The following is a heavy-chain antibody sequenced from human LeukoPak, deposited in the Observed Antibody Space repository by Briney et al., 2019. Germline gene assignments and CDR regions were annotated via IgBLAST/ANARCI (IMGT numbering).Heavy chain of an antibody. D-gene: IGHD3-10*01. J-gene: IGHJ4*02. CDR3: ARDSLYYFGSGSTDY. Sequence: GGSLRLSCAASGFTFSSYDMHWVRQATGKGLEWVSAIGTAGDTYYPGSVKGRFTISRENAKNSLYLQMNSLRAGDTAVYYCARDSLYYFGSGSTDYWGQGTLVTVSS. V-gene: IGHV3-13*01. CDR1: GFTFSSYD. CDR2: IGTAGDT.